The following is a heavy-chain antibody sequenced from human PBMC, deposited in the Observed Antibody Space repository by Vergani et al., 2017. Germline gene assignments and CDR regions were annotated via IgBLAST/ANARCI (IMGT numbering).Heavy chain of an antibody. CDR2: IYPADSDT. CDR1: EYSFGNYW. CDR3: ARHTTYTDS. D-gene: IGHD1-1*01. J-gene: IGHJ4*02. Sequence: EVELVQSGPEMRKPGASLKISCKGSEYSFGNYWIAWVRQMPGKGLEWMGIIYPADSDTSYSPSFQGQVTISADKSISTAFLQWDSLKASDTALYYCARHTTYTDSWGQGTLVTVSS. V-gene: IGHV5-51*01.